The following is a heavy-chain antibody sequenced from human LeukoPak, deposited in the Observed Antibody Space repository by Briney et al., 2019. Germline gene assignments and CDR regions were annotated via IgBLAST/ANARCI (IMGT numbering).Heavy chain of an antibody. J-gene: IGHJ3*02. CDR3: ARERSTVTTTDAFDI. V-gene: IGHV1-46*01. Sequence: ASVKVSCKASGYTFTSYYMHWARQAPGQGLEWMGIINPSGGSTSYAQKFQGRVTMTRDMSTSTVYMELSSLRSEDTAVYYCARERSTVTTTDAFDIWGQGTMVTVSS. D-gene: IGHD4-17*01. CDR1: GYTFTSYY. CDR2: INPSGGST.